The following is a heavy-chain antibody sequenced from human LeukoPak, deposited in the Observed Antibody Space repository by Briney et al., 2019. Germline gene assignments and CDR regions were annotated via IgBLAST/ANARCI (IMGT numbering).Heavy chain of an antibody. D-gene: IGHD3-22*01. CDR1: GFTFSSYA. Sequence: GGSLRLSCAASGFTFSSYAMTWVRQAPGKGLEWVSVISGSGGSTYYADSVKGRFTISRDNSKNTLYLQMNSLRAEDTAVYYCAKEPSSSGYYYGSDYWGQGTLVTVSS. V-gene: IGHV3-23*01. J-gene: IGHJ4*02. CDR3: AKEPSSSGYYYGSDY. CDR2: ISGSGGST.